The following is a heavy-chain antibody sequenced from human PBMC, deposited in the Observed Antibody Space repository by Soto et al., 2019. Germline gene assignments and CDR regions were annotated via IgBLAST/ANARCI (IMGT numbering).Heavy chain of an antibody. V-gene: IGHV4-30-4*01. CDR2: IYYSGST. Sequence: QVQLQESGPGLVKPSQTLSLTCTVSGGSISSGDYYWSWIRQPPGKALEWIGNIYYSGSTYYNPSLKSRVTISIDTSKNHFSLKLSSVTAADTAVYYCASRKSSPYFDYWGQGTLVTVSS. CDR1: GGSISSGDYY. CDR3: ASRKSSPYFDY. J-gene: IGHJ4*02. D-gene: IGHD3-10*01.